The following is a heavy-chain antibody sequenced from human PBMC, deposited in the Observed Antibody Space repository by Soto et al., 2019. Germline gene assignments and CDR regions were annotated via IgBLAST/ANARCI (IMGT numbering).Heavy chain of an antibody. CDR1: GFTFSSYT. D-gene: IGHD6-13*01. V-gene: IGHV3-48*02. J-gene: IGHJ4*02. CDR2: ISRSSTTI. CDR3: ARDGGQQLVFDS. Sequence: EVQLVESGGGLVQPGGSLRLSCAASGFTFSSYTMNWVRQAPGKGLEWVSYISRSSTTIYYADSVKGRFTISRDNAKNSLYLQMNILRDEDTAVYYCARDGGQQLVFDSWGQGTLVTVSS.